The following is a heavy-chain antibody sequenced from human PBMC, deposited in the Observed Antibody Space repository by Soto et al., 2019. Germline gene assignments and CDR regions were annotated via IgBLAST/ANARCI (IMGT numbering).Heavy chain of an antibody. CDR1: GGSISSGGYS. Sequence: SETLSLTCAVSGGSISSGGYSWSWIRQPPGKGLEWIGYIYHSGSTYYNPSLKSRVTISVDRSKNQFSLKLSSVTAADTAVYYCATAAEDAWFDYWGQGTLVT. CDR2: IYHSGST. D-gene: IGHD6-25*01. J-gene: IGHJ4*02. V-gene: IGHV4-30-2*01. CDR3: ATAAEDAWFDY.